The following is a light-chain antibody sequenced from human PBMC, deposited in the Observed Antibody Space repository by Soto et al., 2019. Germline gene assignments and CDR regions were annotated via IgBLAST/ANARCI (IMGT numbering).Light chain of an antibody. V-gene: IGLV2-14*03. CDR3: SSYTSSSAVV. J-gene: IGLJ2*01. CDR1: SSDVGEYNY. Sequence: QSVLTQPASVSGAPGQSITISCTGTSSDVGEYNYVSWYQQYPGKAPKLMIFDVSNRPSGISKRFSGAKSGNTASLTISGLHAEDEADYYCSSYTSSSAVVFGGGTKLTVL. CDR2: DVS.